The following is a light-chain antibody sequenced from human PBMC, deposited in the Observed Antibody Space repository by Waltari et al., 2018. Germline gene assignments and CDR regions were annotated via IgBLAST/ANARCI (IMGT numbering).Light chain of an antibody. CDR3: SSQSSNNVVL. CDR2: DVS. Sequence: QSALTQPASVSGSPGQSVTIFCTGTSNDVGGYNSFSWYQVHPGPAPRVIIYDVSDRPSGVSDRFSGSKSGNTASLTISGLQAEDEADYYCSSQSSNNVVLFGGGTKLTVL. CDR1: SNDVGGYNS. J-gene: IGLJ2*01. V-gene: IGLV2-14*01.